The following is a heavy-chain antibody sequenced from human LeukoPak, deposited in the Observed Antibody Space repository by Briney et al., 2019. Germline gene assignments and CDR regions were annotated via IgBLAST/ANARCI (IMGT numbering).Heavy chain of an antibody. J-gene: IGHJ4*02. CDR2: INPNSGGT. CDR1: GYTFTAYY. D-gene: IGHD5-12*01. Sequence: ASVKVSCKASGYTFTAYYMHWVRQAPEQGLEWMGWINPNSGGTKYAQRFQGRVTMTRDTSISTAYMELISLRSDDTAVYYCARAEAIDYWGQGTLVTVSS. CDR3: ARAEAIDY. V-gene: IGHV1-2*02.